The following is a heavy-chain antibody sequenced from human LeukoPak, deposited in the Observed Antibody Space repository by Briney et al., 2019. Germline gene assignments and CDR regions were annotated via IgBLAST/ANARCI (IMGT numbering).Heavy chain of an antibody. CDR3: ARDLGITGTDYYYYMDV. Sequence: SETLSLTCTVSGGSISSYYWSWIRQPPGKGLEGIGYIYYSGSTNYNPSLKSRVTISVDTSKNQFSLNLSSVTAADTAVYYCARDLGITGTDYYYYMDVWGKGTTVTVSS. J-gene: IGHJ6*03. CDR1: GGSISSYY. CDR2: IYYSGST. D-gene: IGHD1-20*01. V-gene: IGHV4-59*01.